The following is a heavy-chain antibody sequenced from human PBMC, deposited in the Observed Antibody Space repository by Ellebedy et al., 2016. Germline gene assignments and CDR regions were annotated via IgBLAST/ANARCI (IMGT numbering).Heavy chain of an antibody. D-gene: IGHD2-15*01. V-gene: IGHV4-59*01. J-gene: IGHJ6*02. CDR1: GGSTSGYY. CDR3: ARGYCSGGRCYAYGMDV. CDR2: VYYSGTP. Sequence: SETLSLXXTVSGGSTSGYYWSCVRQPPGKGLEWIGYVYYSGTPNYNPSLKSRVTISLDRSNNQFSLKLTSVTAADTAVYYCARGYCSGGRCYAYGMDVWGQGTTVTVSS.